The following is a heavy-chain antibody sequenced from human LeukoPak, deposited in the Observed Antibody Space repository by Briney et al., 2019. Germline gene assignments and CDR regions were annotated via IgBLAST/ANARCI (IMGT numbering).Heavy chain of an antibody. CDR2: IYSGGGT. D-gene: IGHD3-16*01. V-gene: IGHV3-66*01. CDR1: GFTVSSNY. CDR3: ARSRGTFLPHDY. J-gene: IGHJ4*02. Sequence: GGSLRLSCTVSGFTVSSNYMTWVRQAPGKGLEWVSVIYSGGGTYYADSVKGRFTISRDNSKNTVYLQMNSLRVEDTAVYYCARSRGTFLPHDYWGQGTLVTVSS.